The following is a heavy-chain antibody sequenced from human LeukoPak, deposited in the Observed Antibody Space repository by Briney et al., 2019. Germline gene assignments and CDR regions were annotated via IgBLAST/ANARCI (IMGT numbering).Heavy chain of an antibody. CDR3: AKLMFLWPPIYFDY. CDR1: GFTFTTYW. J-gene: IGHJ4*02. Sequence: GGSLRPSCAASGFTFTTYWMTWVRQAPGKGLEWVASIKQEGSETSYVGSVKGRFTISRDNARNSVYLQMNSLRAEDTAVYYCAKLMFLWPPIYFDYWGQGTLVTVSS. V-gene: IGHV3-7*01. CDR2: IKQEGSET. D-gene: IGHD2-8*01.